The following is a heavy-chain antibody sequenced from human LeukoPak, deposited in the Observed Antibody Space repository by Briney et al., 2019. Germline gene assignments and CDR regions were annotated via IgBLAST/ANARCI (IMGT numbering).Heavy chain of an antibody. J-gene: IGHJ4*02. D-gene: IGHD5-24*01. CDR1: GFTFSSYA. Sequence: GGSLRLSCSASGFTFSSYALHWVRQAPGKGLEYVSGVNSNGVSTNYADSVKGRITTSRDNSNNTLHLQMSSLRGEDTAVYYCVKDRDRNLARVNFDYWGQGTLVTVSS. CDR2: VNSNGVST. CDR3: VKDRDRNLARVNFDY. V-gene: IGHV3-64D*06.